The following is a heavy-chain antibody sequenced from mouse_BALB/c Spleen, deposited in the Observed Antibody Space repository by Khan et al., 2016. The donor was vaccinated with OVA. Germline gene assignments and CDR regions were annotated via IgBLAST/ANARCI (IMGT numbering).Heavy chain of an antibody. CDR3: ARGGYGGFAY. J-gene: IGHJ3*01. V-gene: IGHV1-85*01. CDR1: VYTFTSYD. Sequence: QVQLKQSGAELVKPGASVKLSCKASVYTFTSYDINWVRQRPEQGLEWIGWMFPGDGSTKYNENFKGKATLTTDKSSSTAYMQLSRLTSEDSGAYFGARGGYGGFAYWGQGTLVTVSA. CDR2: MFPGDGST. D-gene: IGHD2-14*01.